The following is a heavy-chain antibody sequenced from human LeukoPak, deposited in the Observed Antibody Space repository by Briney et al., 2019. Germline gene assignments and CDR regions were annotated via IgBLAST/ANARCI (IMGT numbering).Heavy chain of an antibody. CDR3: ARGAPTVTTYYFDY. Sequence: SETLSLTCADSGGSISSGGYSWSWIRQPPGKGLEWIGYIYHSGSTYYNPSFKSRVTISVDRSKNQFSLKLSSVTAADTAVYYCARGAPTVTTYYFDYWGQGTLVTVSS. D-gene: IGHD4-17*01. V-gene: IGHV4-30-2*01. CDR2: IYHSGST. CDR1: GGSISSGGYS. J-gene: IGHJ4*02.